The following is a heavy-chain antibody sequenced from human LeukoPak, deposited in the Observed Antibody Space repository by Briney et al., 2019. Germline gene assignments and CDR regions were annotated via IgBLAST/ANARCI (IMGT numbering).Heavy chain of an antibody. D-gene: IGHD3-10*01. V-gene: IGHV5-51*01. Sequence: GESLKISCQTSGYSFNSLWIAWVRQTPGKGLEWMGMIWPADSNTKYTPSFQGQVTISADQSISTAYLQWSSLKASDTATYYCAREYYYNSGDYLGQGTLVTVSS. J-gene: IGHJ4*02. CDR2: IWPADSNT. CDR3: AREYYYNSGDY. CDR1: GYSFNSLW.